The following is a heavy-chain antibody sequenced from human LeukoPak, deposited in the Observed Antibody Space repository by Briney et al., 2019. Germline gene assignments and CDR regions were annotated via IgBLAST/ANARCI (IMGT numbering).Heavy chain of an antibody. CDR2: INHSGST. CDR3: ARDPRFSPFDY. Sequence: PSETLSLTCTVSGGSISSSSYYWGWIRQPPGKGLEWIGEINHSGSTNYNPSLKSRVTISVDTSKNQFYLKVNSVTAADTAMYFCARDPRFSPFDYWGQGALVTVSS. V-gene: IGHV4-39*07. J-gene: IGHJ4*02. CDR1: GGSISSSSYY.